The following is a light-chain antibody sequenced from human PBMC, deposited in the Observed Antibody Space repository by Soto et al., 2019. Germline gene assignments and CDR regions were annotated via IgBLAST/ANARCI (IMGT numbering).Light chain of an antibody. V-gene: IGKV1-27*01. Sequence: ETQMTQSTSSRSPSLGNRVTITCRASQGISNYLAWYQQKPGKVPKVLIYGASTLQSGVPSRFSGSGSGTDFTLTISSLQPEDVATYYCHNYNSAPLFGGGTKLDIK. CDR1: QGISNY. CDR2: GAS. J-gene: IGKJ4*01. CDR3: HNYNSAPL.